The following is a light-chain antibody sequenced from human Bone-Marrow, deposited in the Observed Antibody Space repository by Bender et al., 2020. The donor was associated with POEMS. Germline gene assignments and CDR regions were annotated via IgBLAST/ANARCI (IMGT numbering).Light chain of an antibody. J-gene: IGLJ3*02. V-gene: IGLV1-44*01. CDR1: NSNIGRNY. Sequence: QSVLSQPPSTSGTPGQRVTISCSGSNSNIGRNYVNWYQQLPGTAPKLLIYINNQRPSGVPDRFSGSKSGTSASLAISGLQSEDEADYYCAAWEDSLNGWVFGGGTKLTVL. CDR3: AAWEDSLNGWV. CDR2: INN.